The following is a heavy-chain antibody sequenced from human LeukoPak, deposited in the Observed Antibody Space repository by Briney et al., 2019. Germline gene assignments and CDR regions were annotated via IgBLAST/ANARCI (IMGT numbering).Heavy chain of an antibody. Sequence: GASVKVSCKASGYTFTSYGISWVRQAPGQGLEWMGWISGYNGNTNYAQKLQGRVTMTTDTSTSTAYMELRSLRSDDTAVYYCARCYYDILTGYYRKCWFDPWGQGTLVTVSS. CDR3: ARCYYDILTGYYRKCWFDP. V-gene: IGHV1-18*01. D-gene: IGHD3-9*01. CDR1: GYTFTSYG. CDR2: ISGYNGNT. J-gene: IGHJ5*02.